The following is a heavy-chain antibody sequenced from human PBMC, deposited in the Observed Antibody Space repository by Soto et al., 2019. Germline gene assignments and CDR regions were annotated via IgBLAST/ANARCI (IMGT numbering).Heavy chain of an antibody. Sequence: SETLSLTCGVFGDSTRSRYWWTWLRRPPGRGLEWIGEVNQSGTSNYNPSLKSRVSIPIDNSKNHFSLTMTSVTAADTAVYYCARAHVMVVAGSTFDNWGHGIMVTVSS. V-gene: IGHV4-4*02. CDR2: VNQSGTS. J-gene: IGHJ4*01. D-gene: IGHD2-15*01. CDR3: ARAHVMVVAGSTFDN. CDR1: GDSTRSRYW.